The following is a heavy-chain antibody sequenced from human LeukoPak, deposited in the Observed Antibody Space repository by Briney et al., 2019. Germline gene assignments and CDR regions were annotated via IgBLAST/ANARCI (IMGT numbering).Heavy chain of an antibody. D-gene: IGHD3-10*01. CDR2: IYYSGST. V-gene: IGHV4-39*01. CDR1: GGSISSSSYY. CDR3: ARPRTYYGAGNDAFDI. Sequence: KASETLSLTCTVSGGSISSSSYYWGWIRQPPGKGLEWIGSIYYSGSTYYNPSLKSRDTISVDTSKNQFSLKLSSVTAADTAVYYCARPRTYYGAGNDAFDIWGQGTMVTVSS. J-gene: IGHJ3*02.